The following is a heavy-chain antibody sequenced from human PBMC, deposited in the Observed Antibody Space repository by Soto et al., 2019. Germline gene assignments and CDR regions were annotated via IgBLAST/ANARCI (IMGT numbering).Heavy chain of an antibody. CDR2: IIPIFGTA. CDR3: AKDTEYSSSREEGYGMDV. Sequence: SVKVSCKASGGTFSSYAISWVRQAPGQGLEWMGGIIPIFGTANYAQKFQGRVTITADESTSTAYMELSSLRSEDTAVYYCAKDTEYSSSREEGYGMDVWGQGTTVTVSS. J-gene: IGHJ6*02. V-gene: IGHV1-69*13. D-gene: IGHD6-6*01. CDR1: GGTFSSYA.